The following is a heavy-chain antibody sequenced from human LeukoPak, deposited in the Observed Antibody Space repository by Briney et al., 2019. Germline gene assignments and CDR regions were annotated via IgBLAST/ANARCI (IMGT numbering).Heavy chain of an antibody. J-gene: IGHJ6*03. D-gene: IGHD3-3*01. Sequence: PGGSLRLSWAASGVTFSSYGMQWVRQAPGKGLEWVAVIWYDGSNKYYADSVKGRFTISRDNSKNTLYLQMNSLRAEDTAVYYCAKDPYYDFWSGPTYMDVWGKGTTVTVSS. CDR3: AKDPYYDFWSGPTYMDV. V-gene: IGHV3-33*06. CDR2: IWYDGSNK. CDR1: GVTFSSYG.